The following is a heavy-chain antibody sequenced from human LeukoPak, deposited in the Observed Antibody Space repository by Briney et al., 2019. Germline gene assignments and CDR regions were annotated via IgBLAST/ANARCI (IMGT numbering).Heavy chain of an antibody. V-gene: IGHV4-39*01. D-gene: IGHD3/OR15-3a*01. J-gene: IGHJ4*02. CDR3: ARQTGSGLFILP. CDR1: GVSISSSNSY. CDR2: IYYSGNT. Sequence: PSETLSLTCTVSGVSISSSNSYWGWIRQPPGKGLEWIGSIYYSGNTYYNASLKSQVSISIDTSKNQFCLRLTSVTAADTAVYYCARQTGSGLFILPGGQGTLVTVSS.